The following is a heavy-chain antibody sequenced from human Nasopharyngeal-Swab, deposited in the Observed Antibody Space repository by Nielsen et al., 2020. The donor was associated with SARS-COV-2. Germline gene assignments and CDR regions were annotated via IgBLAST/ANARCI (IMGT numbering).Heavy chain of an antibody. Sequence: GESLKISCAASGFTFSSYWMSWVRQAPGKGLEWVANIKQDGSEKYYVDSMKGRFTISRDNAKNSLYLQMNSLRAEDTAVYYCARAGSSGWYYYFDYWGQGTLVTVSS. CDR2: IKQDGSEK. CDR1: GFTFSSYW. CDR3: ARAGSSGWYYYFDY. V-gene: IGHV3-7*01. J-gene: IGHJ4*02. D-gene: IGHD6-19*01.